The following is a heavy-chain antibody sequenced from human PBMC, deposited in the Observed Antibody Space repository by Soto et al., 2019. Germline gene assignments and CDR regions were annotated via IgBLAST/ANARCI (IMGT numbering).Heavy chain of an antibody. Sequence: EVQLLESGGGLVQPGGSLRLSCAASGFTFSSYAMSWVRQAPGKGLEWVSAISGSGGSTYYVDSVKGRFTISRDNSKNTLYLEMNSLRAEDTAVYYCAKGASGWSGEWVGSWGQGTLVSVSS. CDR2: ISGSGGST. D-gene: IGHD6-19*01. J-gene: IGHJ5*02. CDR1: GFTFSSYA. V-gene: IGHV3-23*01. CDR3: AKGASGWSGEWVGS.